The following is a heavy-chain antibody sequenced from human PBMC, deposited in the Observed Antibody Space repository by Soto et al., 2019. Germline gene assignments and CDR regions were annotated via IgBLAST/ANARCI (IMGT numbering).Heavy chain of an antibody. CDR1: GFTFGSSA. D-gene: IGHD1-1*01. Sequence: EVQLLESGGGLVQPWGSLRLSCAASGFTFGSSAMSWVRQAPGKGLEWVSGISGSGGSTYYADSVKGRFTISRDNSKNTLFLQMNSLRAEDTAVYYCARGQGLYNWNGLEFWGQGTPVTVSS. J-gene: IGHJ4*02. V-gene: IGHV3-23*01. CDR3: ARGQGLYNWNGLEF. CDR2: ISGSGGST.